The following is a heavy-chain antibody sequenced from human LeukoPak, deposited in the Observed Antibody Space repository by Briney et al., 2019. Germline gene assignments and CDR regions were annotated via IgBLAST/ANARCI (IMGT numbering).Heavy chain of an antibody. D-gene: IGHD6-19*01. CDR3: AKVLTPFGSIPVAGTLDY. J-gene: IGHJ4*02. V-gene: IGHV3-23*01. CDR1: RFTFSSYS. CDR2: ISYSGGGT. Sequence: GGSLRLSCAASRFTFSSYSMNWVRQAPGKGLEWVSAISYSGGGTNYADSVKGRFIISRDNSKKTLYLQMNSLRAEDPAVYYCAKVLTPFGSIPVAGTLDYWGQGTLVTVSS.